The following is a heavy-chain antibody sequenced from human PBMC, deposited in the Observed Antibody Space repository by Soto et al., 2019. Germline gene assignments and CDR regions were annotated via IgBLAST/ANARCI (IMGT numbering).Heavy chain of an antibody. D-gene: IGHD3-3*01. Sequence: ASEILSLTCTVSGGTISSYYGSWIRQPPRKGLEWIGYIYYSGSTNYNPSLKSRVTISVDTSKNQFSLKLSSVTAADTAVYYCARAFTTPHFYYYYYMDVWGKGTTVTVSS. J-gene: IGHJ6*03. V-gene: IGHV4-59*01. CDR2: IYYSGST. CDR1: GGTISSYY. CDR3: ARAFTTPHFYYYYYMDV.